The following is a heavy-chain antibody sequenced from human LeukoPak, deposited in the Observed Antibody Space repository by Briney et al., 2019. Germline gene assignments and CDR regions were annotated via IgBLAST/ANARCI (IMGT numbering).Heavy chain of an antibody. CDR1: GFTFSSYW. CDR2: IKKDGSEK. J-gene: IGHJ4*02. D-gene: IGHD6-19*01. Sequence: PGGSLRLSCAASGFTFSSYWMSWVRQAPGKGLEWVANIKKDGSEKYYVDSVKGRFTISRDNAKTSLYLQMNSLRAEDTAVYYCAKEQQWLVFAGVDFWGQGTLVTVSS. V-gene: IGHV3-7*01. CDR3: AKEQQWLVFAGVDF.